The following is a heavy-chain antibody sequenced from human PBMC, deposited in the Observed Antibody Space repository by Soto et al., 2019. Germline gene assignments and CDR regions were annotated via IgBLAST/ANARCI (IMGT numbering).Heavy chain of an antibody. D-gene: IGHD3-16*01. CDR1: GGSISSGGYY. CDR3: ARTFSEVFYNWFDP. Sequence: SETLSLTCTVSGGSISSGGYYWSWIRQHPGKGLEWIGYIYYSGSTYYNPSLKSRVTISVDTSKNQFSLKLSSVTAADTAVYYCARTFSEVFYNWFDPWGQGTLVTVSS. CDR2: IYYSGST. V-gene: IGHV4-31*03. J-gene: IGHJ5*02.